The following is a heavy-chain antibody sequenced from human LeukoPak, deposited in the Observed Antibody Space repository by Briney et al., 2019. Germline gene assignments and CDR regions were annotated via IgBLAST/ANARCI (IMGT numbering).Heavy chain of an antibody. V-gene: IGHV4-39*07. D-gene: IGHD5-18*01. CDR2: IYYSGNT. Sequence: SETLSLTCTVSGGSISSTSYYWGWIRQPPGKGLEWIGIIYYSGNTYYNPSLKSRVTISVDTTKNQFSLNLSSVTAADTAVYYCARGRGHSYGQYYFNYWGQGTLVTVSS. J-gene: IGHJ4*02. CDR1: GGSISSTSYY. CDR3: ARGRGHSYGQYYFNY.